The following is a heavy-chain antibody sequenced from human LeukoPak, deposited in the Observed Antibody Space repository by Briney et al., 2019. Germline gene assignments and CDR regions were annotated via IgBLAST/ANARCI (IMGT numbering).Heavy chain of an antibody. CDR1: GYTFTGYY. CDR3: ARAAYSSSYAAGY. V-gene: IGHV1-69*13. CDR2: IIPIFGTA. D-gene: IGHD6-6*01. J-gene: IGHJ4*02. Sequence: EASVKVSCKASGYTFTGYYMHWVRQAPGQGLEWMGGIIPIFGTANYAQKFQGRVTITADESTSTAYMELSSLRSEDTAVYYCARAAYSSSYAAGYWGQGTLVTVSS.